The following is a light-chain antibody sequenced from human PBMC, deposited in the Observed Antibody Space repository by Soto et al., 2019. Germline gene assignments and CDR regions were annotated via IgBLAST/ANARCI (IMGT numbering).Light chain of an antibody. CDR2: GAA. CDR3: QHYGSSPFT. Sequence: EIVLTQSPGTLSLSPGERATLSCRASQSVSNRYLAWYQQKPGQAPRLLIYGAASRATGIPDRFSGSESGTDFTLTIRRLEPEDFAVYYCQHYGSSPFTFGQGTRLEI. J-gene: IGKJ5*01. V-gene: IGKV3-20*01. CDR1: QSVSNRY.